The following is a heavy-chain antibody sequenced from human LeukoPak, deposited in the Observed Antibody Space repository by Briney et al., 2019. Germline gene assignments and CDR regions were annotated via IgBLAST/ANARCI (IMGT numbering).Heavy chain of an antibody. CDR3: ARHDYGSSGHRRDYYFDY. V-gene: IGHV4-39*01. J-gene: IGHJ4*02. CDR1: GGSITGSTYY. D-gene: IGHD3-22*01. CDR2: VIHSGTT. Sequence: SETLSLTCTVSGGSITGSTYYWGWIRQPPGKGLEWIVSVIHSGTTYYNPSLRSRVTVSMDTSKKQFSLRLSSVTAADTAVYYCARHDYGSSGHRRDYYFDYWSQGTLVTVSS.